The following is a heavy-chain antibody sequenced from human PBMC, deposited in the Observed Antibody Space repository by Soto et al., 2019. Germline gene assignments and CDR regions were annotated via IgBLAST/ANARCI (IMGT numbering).Heavy chain of an antibody. J-gene: IGHJ4*02. V-gene: IGHV3-7*01. Sequence: GGALRLSCGTSGVTLSNYWLSWGRQAPGKGLEWVANINQAGNKKYYVDSVKGRFTISRDNAKNSLYLQMNSLRAEDSAVYYYARDYPGHWXQGXLVXVSS. CDR3: ARDYPGH. CDR2: INQAGNKK. CDR1: GVTLSNYW.